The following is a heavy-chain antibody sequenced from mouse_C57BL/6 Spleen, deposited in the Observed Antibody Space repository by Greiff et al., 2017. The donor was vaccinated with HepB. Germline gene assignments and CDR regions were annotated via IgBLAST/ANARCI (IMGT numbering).Heavy chain of an antibody. CDR1: GFSLTSYG. Sequence: QVQLQQSGPGLVQPSQSLSITCTVSGFSLTSYGVHWVRQSPGKGLEWLGVIWSGGSTDYNAAFISRLSISKDNSKSQVFFKMNSLQADDTARYYCARAPLYYGSGGWYFDVWGTGTTGTVSS. CDR3: ARAPLYYGSGGWYFDV. V-gene: IGHV2-2*01. CDR2: IWSGGST. D-gene: IGHD1-1*01. J-gene: IGHJ1*03.